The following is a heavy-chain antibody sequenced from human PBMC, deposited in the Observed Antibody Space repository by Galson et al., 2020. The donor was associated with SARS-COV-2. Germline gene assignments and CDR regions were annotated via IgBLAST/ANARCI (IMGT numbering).Heavy chain of an antibody. CDR3: ARGGFGELLSDYYYGMDV. Sequence: SVKVSCKASGGTFSSYAISWVRQAPGQGLAWMGGIIPIFGTANYAQKFQGRVTITADESTSTAYMELSSLRSEDTAVYYCARGGFGELLSDYYYGMDVWGQGTTVTVSS. CDR2: IIPIFGTA. D-gene: IGHD3-10*01. V-gene: IGHV1-69*13. J-gene: IGHJ6*02. CDR1: GGTFSSYA.